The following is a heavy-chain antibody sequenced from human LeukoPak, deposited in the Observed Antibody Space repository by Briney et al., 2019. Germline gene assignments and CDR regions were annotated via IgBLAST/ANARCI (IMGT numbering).Heavy chain of an antibody. CDR3: ARNGVAELEYFQH. CDR2: IYHSGST. CDR1: GGSISSYY. Sequence: SETLSLTCTVSGGSISSYYWSWIRQPPGKGLEWIGSIYHSGSTYYNPSLKSRVTISVDTSKNQFSLKLSSVTAADTAVYYCARNGVAELEYFQHWGQGTLVTVSS. J-gene: IGHJ1*01. V-gene: IGHV4-59*12. D-gene: IGHD1-7*01.